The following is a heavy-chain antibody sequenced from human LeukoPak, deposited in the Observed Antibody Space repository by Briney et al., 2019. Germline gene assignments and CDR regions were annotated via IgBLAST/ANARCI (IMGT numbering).Heavy chain of an antibody. CDR3: ARFIAAPYYFDY. CDR1: GFTFTSNW. Sequence: GGSLRLSCAASGFTFTSNWMSWVRQAPGKGLEWVANIKQDGSEKYYVDSVKGRFTISRDNAKNSLYLQMNSLRAEDTAVYYCARFIAAPYYFDYWGRGTLVTVSS. CDR2: IKQDGSEK. D-gene: IGHD6-13*01. J-gene: IGHJ4*02. V-gene: IGHV3-7*01.